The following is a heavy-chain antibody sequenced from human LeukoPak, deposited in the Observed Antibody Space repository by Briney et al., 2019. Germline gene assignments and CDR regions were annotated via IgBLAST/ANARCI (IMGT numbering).Heavy chain of an antibody. Sequence: SETLSFTCTVSGGSISSYYWSWIRQPPGKGLEWIGYIYYSGSTNYNPSLKSRVTISVDTSKNQFSLKLSSVTAADTAVYYCARDYHPYYYDSSGYYEHCAFDIWGQGTMVTVSS. CDR2: IYYSGST. J-gene: IGHJ3*02. V-gene: IGHV4-59*01. D-gene: IGHD3-22*01. CDR3: ARDYHPYYYDSSGYYEHCAFDI. CDR1: GGSISSYY.